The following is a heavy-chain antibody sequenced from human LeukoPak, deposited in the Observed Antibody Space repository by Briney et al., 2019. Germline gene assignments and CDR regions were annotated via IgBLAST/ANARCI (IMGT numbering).Heavy chain of an antibody. D-gene: IGHD5-18*01. V-gene: IGHV3-53*04. CDR2: TYSGGST. CDR3: ARERWGYSYGYSDY. CDR1: GFTVSSNY. J-gene: IGHJ4*02. Sequence: GGSLRVSCAASGFTVSSNYMSWVRQAPGKGLEWVSVTYSGGSTYYADSVKGRFTISRHNSKNTLYLQMNSLRADDTAVYYCARERWGYSYGYSDYWGQGTLVTVPS.